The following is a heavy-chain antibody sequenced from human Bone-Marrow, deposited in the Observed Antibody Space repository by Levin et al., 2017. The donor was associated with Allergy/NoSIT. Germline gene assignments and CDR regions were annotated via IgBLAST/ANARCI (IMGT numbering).Heavy chain of an antibody. Sequence: SQTLSLTCQASGDSLPTPQWAWMRQSPGKGLEWIGYIYYSGIPNYNSSLNGRVSLSRDTSKRQVSLTLNFVTAADTAVYYCALVNTYFGLDPWGPG. V-gene: IGHV4-59*11. CDR2: IYYSGIP. D-gene: IGHD3-9*01. CDR3: ALVNTYFGLDP. CDR1: GDSLPTPQ. J-gene: IGHJ5*02.